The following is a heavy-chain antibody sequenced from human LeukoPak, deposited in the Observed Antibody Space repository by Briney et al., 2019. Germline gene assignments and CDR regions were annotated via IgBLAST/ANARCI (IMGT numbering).Heavy chain of an antibody. CDR2: IKNKTDGGTS. J-gene: IGHJ5*02. D-gene: IGHD2-2*01. V-gene: IGHV3-15*01. Sequence: GGSLRLSCAASGFIFSNPCMSWVRHPPGKGLEWVGRIKNKTDGGTSDYAAPVKGRFTTSRDDSKNTLYLQMNSLKTEDTAVYYCTTDPIVVVPAAANWFDPWGQGTLVTVSS. CDR1: GFIFSNPC. CDR3: TTDPIVVVPAAANWFDP.